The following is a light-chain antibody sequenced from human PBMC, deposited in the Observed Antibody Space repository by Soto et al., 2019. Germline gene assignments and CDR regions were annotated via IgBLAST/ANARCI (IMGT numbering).Light chain of an antibody. CDR3: QQRSNWPLLYT. Sequence: EIVLTQSTATLSLSPGERATLSCRASQSVSSYLAWYQQKPGQAPRLLIYDASNRATGIPARFSGIGSGTDFTLTISSLEPEDFAVYYWQQRSNWPLLYTFGQGTKLEIK. CDR2: DAS. J-gene: IGKJ2*01. CDR1: QSVSSY. V-gene: IGKV3-11*01.